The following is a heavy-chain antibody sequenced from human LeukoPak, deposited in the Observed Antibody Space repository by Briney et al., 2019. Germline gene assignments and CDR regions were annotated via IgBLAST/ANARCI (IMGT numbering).Heavy chain of an antibody. D-gene: IGHD5-24*01. J-gene: IGHJ4*02. Sequence: GGSLRLSCEASGFSFTNTWMSWVRQAPGKGLEWVSAISGSGGGTYYADSVRGRFTISRDNSKNTLYLQMNSLRAEDTAVYYCAKDRWSYIDYWGQGTLVTVSS. CDR1: GFSFTNTW. CDR3: AKDRWSYIDY. V-gene: IGHV3-23*01. CDR2: ISGSGGGT.